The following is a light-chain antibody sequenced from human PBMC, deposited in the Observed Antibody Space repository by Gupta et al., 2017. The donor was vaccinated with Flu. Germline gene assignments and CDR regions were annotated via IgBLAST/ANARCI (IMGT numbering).Light chain of an antibody. CDR3: QHYRHWPL. J-gene: IGKJ2*01. CDR2: GAS. V-gene: IGKV3-15*01. CDR1: ESVSGN. Sequence: EIVLTQSPATLSVSPGERVILSCRASESVSGNLAWYQRKPGQPPRLLIYGASNRAAGVPARFTGSGSGTDFTLTISSLQSEDSAIYDCQHYRHWPLFGQGTRLEVK.